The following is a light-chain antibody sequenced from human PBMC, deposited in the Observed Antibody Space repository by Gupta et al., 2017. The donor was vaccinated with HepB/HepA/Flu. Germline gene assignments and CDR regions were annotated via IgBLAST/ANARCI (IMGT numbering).Light chain of an antibody. J-gene: IGLJ3*02. CDR3: SSYTGSSLWV. V-gene: IGLV2-14*03. Sequence: QSALTQPASVSGSPGQPITISCTGTSSDVGGYNYVSWYQQHPGKVPKLMIYDVTNRPSGVSNRFSGSKSGNTASLTISGLQAEDEADYYCSSYTGSSLWVFGGGTKLTVL. CDR2: DVT. CDR1: SSDVGGYNY.